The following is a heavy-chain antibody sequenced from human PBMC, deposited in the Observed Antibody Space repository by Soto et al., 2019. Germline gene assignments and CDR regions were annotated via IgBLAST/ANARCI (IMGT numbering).Heavy chain of an antibody. CDR1: GGTFSRYA. J-gene: IGHJ5*01. V-gene: IGHV1-69*01. CDR2: IIPMFGIT. Sequence: QVQLVQSGAEVRKPGSSVKVSCKASGGTFSRYAINWVRQAPGQGLEWMGGIIPMFGITNYAQKFKGRVTITADESTSTVYMELNTLRSEDAAVYSCARASIHGSSWYFWFDPWGQGTLVTVSS. D-gene: IGHD6-13*01. CDR3: ARASIHGSSWYFWFDP.